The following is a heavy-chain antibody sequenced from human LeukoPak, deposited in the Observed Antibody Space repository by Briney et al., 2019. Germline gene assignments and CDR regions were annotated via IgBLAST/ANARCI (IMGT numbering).Heavy chain of an antibody. CDR3: ATSSDFWSGYYL. J-gene: IGHJ4*02. CDR1: GFTFSSYW. Sequence: GGSLRLSCAASGFTFSSYWMSRVRQAPGKGLEWVANIKQDGSEKYYVDSVKGRFTISRDNAKNSLYLQMNSLRAKDTAVYYCATSSDFWSGYYLWGQGTLVTVSS. D-gene: IGHD3-3*01. CDR2: IKQDGSEK. V-gene: IGHV3-7*01.